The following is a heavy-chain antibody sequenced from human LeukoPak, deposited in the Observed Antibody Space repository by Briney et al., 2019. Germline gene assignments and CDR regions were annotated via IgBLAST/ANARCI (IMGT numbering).Heavy chain of an antibody. V-gene: IGHV3-23*01. CDR2: ITGSGRST. D-gene: IGHD5-12*01. CDR1: GGSISSSSYY. J-gene: IGHJ4*02. Sequence: ETLSLTCTVSGGSISSSSYYWGWIRQPPGKGLEWVSAITGSGRSTYYTDSVKGRFTVSRDNSKNTLYLQMNSLRVEDTAVYFCAKDALVAMSHFDYWGQGTLVTVSS. CDR3: AKDALVAMSHFDY.